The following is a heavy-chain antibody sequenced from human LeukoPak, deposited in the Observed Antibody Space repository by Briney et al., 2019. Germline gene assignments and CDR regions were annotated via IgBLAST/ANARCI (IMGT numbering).Heavy chain of an antibody. V-gene: IGHV3-64*01. J-gene: IGHJ4*02. CDR3: ARGVQYYDILTGGFDY. CDR1: GFTFSSYA. CDR2: ISSNGGST. D-gene: IGHD3-9*01. Sequence: GGSLRLSCAASGFTFSSYAMHWVRQAPGKGLEYVSAISSNGGSTYYANSVKGRFTISRDNSKNTLYLQMGSLRAEDMAVYYCARGVQYYDILTGGFDYWGQGTLVTVSS.